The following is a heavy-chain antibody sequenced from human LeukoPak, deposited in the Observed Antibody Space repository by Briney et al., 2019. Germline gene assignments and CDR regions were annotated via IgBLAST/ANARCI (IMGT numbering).Heavy chain of an antibody. CDR2: ISWYSGSR. D-gene: IGHD5-24*01. CDR3: AKGYRKGRWLPLDY. Sequence: PGGSLRLSCAASGCTFGDYAMHWVRQAPGKGLEWVSSISWYSGSRGYADSVKGRFTISRDNAKNSLYVQMNSLRAADTALYYCAKGYRKGRWLPLDYWGQGTLVTVSS. J-gene: IGHJ4*02. CDR1: GCTFGDYA. V-gene: IGHV3-9*01.